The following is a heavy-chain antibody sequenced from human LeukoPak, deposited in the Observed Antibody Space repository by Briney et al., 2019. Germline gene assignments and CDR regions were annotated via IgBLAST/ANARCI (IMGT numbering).Heavy chain of an antibody. J-gene: IGHJ4*02. V-gene: IGHV3-74*01. CDR2: INFDGTTT. CDR1: GFTFSNYW. CDR3: ARELNWNQVDY. D-gene: IGHD1-1*01. Sequence: PGGSLRLSCAASGFTFSNYWMHWVRQAPGKGPVWVSRINFDGTTTTYADSVKGRFTISRDNAKNTLYLQMNSLQVEDTALYYCARELNWNQVDYWGQGTLVTVSS.